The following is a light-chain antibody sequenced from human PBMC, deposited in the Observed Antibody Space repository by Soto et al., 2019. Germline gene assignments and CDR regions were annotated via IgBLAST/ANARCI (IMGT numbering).Light chain of an antibody. CDR1: QSVSSSY. Sequence: EIVLTQSPGTLSLSPVERATLSCRASQSVSSSYLAWYQQKPGQAPRILISGASTRATGIPARFNGIWSGTEFTLTLSRLQSEDFTIYYCHQYNTWPLTFGGGTKV. J-gene: IGKJ4*01. V-gene: IGKV3-15*01. CDR3: HQYNTWPLT. CDR2: GAS.